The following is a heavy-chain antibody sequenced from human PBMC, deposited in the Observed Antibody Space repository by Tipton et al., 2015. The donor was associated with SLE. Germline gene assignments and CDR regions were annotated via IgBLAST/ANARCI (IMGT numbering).Heavy chain of an antibody. D-gene: IGHD6-13*01. CDR3: ARGIAAFPYY. J-gene: IGHJ4*02. CDR2: IYHSGGT. CDR1: GGSISSGGYS. Sequence: TLSLTCAVSGGSISSGGYSWSWIRQPPGKGLEWIGYIYHSGGTYYNPSLKSRVTISVDRSKNQFSLKLSSVTAADTAVYYCARGIAAFPYYWGQGTLVTVSS. V-gene: IGHV4-30-2*01.